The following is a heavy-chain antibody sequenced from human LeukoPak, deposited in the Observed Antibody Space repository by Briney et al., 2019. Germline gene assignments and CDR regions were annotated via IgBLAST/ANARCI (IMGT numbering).Heavy chain of an antibody. CDR2: INPSGGSP. CDR3: ARLAPATYVDI. V-gene: IGHV1-46*01. CDR1: GYTFTTYY. J-gene: IGHJ3*02. Sequence: ASVKVSCKASGYTFTTYYIYWVRQAPGQGLEWMGIINPSGGSPSYAQKFQGRVTMTRDTSTSTAYMELRSLRSDDTAVYYCARLAPATYVDIWGQGTMVTVSS.